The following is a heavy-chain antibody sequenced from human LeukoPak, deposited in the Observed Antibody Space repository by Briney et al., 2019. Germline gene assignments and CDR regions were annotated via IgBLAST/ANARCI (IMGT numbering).Heavy chain of an antibody. V-gene: IGHV1-69*04. Sequence: SVKVSCKASGGTFSSYAISWVRQAPGQGLEWMGRIIPILGIANYAQKFQGRVTITADKSTSTAYMELSSLRSEDTAVYYCARVGEGGVSTYYYDSSGYYYWGQGTLVTVSS. D-gene: IGHD3-22*01. CDR2: IIPILGIA. CDR3: ARVGEGGVSTYYYDSSGYYY. J-gene: IGHJ4*02. CDR1: GGTFSSYA.